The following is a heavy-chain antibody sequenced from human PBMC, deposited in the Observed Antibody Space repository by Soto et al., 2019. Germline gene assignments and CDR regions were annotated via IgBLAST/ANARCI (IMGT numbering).Heavy chain of an antibody. CDR1: GGSISSRRYY. J-gene: IGHJ4*02. Sequence: SETLSLTCTVSGGSISSRRYYWGWIRQPPGKGLEWIGSIYYRGSTYYNPSLKSRVAISVDTSKNQCSLRLSSVTAADTAVYYCLWIAGVGNAWGQGTLVTVSS. CDR2: IYYRGST. CDR3: LWIAGVGNA. V-gene: IGHV4-39*07. D-gene: IGHD6-13*01.